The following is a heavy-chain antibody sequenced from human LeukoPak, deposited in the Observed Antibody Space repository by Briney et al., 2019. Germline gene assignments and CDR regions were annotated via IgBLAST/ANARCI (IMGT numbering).Heavy chain of an antibody. CDR2: IYPGDSDT. V-gene: IGHV5-51*01. CDR1: GYSFTSYW. Sequence: GESLKISCKGSGYSFTSYWIGWMRQMPGKGLEWMGIIYPGDSDTRYSPSFQGQVTISADKSISTAYLQWSSLKASDTAMYYCARLCSSGYYGYDAFDIWGQGTMVTVSS. CDR3: ARLCSSGYYGYDAFDI. J-gene: IGHJ3*02. D-gene: IGHD3-22*01.